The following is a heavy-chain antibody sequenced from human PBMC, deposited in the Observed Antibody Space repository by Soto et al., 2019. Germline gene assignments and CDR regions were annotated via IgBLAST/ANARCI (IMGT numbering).Heavy chain of an antibody. V-gene: IGHV3-74*01. CDR1: GFTFSAYW. CDR2: ISDDGSTA. D-gene: IGHD1-1*01. J-gene: IGHJ4*02. CDR3: ARGPRVSSTGTGAH. Sequence: GGSLRLPCAVSGFTFSAYWMHWVRQVPGRGLTWVSRISDDGSTATYADSVKGRFVISRDNAKNSLYLEMNTLRVDDSGLYYCARGPRVSSTGTGAHWGRGTLVTVSS.